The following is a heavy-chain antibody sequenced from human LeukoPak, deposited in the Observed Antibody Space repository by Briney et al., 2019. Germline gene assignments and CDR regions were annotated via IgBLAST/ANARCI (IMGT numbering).Heavy chain of an antibody. V-gene: IGHV1-18*01. CDR1: GYSFAGYG. CDR2: INTYSGNT. CDR3: ARVGAAHGYFDY. D-gene: IGHD3-10*01. J-gene: IGHJ4*02. Sequence: ASVKVSCKASGYSFAGYGISWVRQPPGQRREWIGGINTYSGNTTNAHNLQGRITVNTETSTRTAYMELRSMRSDDTAVYYCARVGAAHGYFDYWGQGTQVTVSS.